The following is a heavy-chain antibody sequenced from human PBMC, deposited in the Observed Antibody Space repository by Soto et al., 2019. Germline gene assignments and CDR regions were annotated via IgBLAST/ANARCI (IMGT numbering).Heavy chain of an antibody. J-gene: IGHJ6*02. Sequence: EVQMVESGGGLVKPGGSLRLSCAASGFSFSNAWMNWVRQAPGKGLEWVGRIKRKSDGGTTDYAAPVKGRFTNSRDDSKNTLYLQMNSLKTEDTAVYYCTTPGAYCCPITGYGMAVWGQGTTVTVSS. V-gene: IGHV3-15*07. CDR3: TTPGAYCCPITGYGMAV. D-gene: IGHD2-15*01. CDR1: GFSFSNAW. CDR2: IKRKSDGGTT.